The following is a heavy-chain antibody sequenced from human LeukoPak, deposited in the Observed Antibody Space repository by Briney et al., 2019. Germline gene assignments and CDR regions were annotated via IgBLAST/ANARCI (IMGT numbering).Heavy chain of an antibody. CDR1: GGSISSYY. V-gene: IGHV4-59*01. D-gene: IGHD5-12*01. J-gene: IGHJ6*02. Sequence: SETLSLTCTISGGSISSYYWSWIRQPPGKGLEWIGYIYYSGSTNYNPSLKSRVTISVDTSKNQFSLKLSSVTAADTAVYYCARGRRYYYYGIDVWGQGTTVTVSS. CDR2: IYYSGST. CDR3: ARGRRYYYYGIDV.